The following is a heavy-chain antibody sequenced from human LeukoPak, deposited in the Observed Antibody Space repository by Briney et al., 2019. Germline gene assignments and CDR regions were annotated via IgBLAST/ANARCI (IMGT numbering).Heavy chain of an antibody. J-gene: IGHJ4*02. Sequence: PGGSLRLSCAASGFTFSSYAMNWVRQAPGKGLEWVSVISGSGGTTYYADSVRGRFTISRDNSNNTLFLQMNSLRAEDTAVYYCAKGRQEFAFWGQGILVTVSS. V-gene: IGHV3-23*01. CDR1: GFTFSSYA. CDR2: ISGSGGTT. CDR3: AKGRQEFAF.